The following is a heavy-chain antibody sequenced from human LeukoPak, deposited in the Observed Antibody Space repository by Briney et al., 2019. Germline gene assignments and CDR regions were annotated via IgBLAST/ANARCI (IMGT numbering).Heavy chain of an antibody. CDR3: ARHSYYDSSGYSDY. D-gene: IGHD3-22*01. V-gene: IGHV4-59*08. Sequence: SGTLSLTCTVSGGSISSYYWSWIRQPPGKGLEWIGYIYYSGSTNYNPSLKSRVTISVDTSKNQFSLKLSSVTAADTAVYYCARHSYYDSSGYSDYWGQGTLVTVSS. CDR1: GGSISSYY. CDR2: IYYSGST. J-gene: IGHJ4*02.